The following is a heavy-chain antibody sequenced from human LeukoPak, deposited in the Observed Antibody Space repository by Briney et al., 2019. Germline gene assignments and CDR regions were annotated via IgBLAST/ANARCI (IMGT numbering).Heavy chain of an antibody. CDR3: ATPGGYQLLSWFDP. J-gene: IGHJ5*02. CDR2: ISGSGGST. CDR1: GFTFSSYA. V-gene: IGHV3-23*01. Sequence: GGSLRLSCAASGFTFSSYAMSWVRQAPGKGLEWVSAISGSGGSTYYADSVKGWFTISRDNSKNTLYLQMNSLRAEDTAVYYCATPGGYQLLSWFDPWGQGTLVTVSS. D-gene: IGHD2-2*01.